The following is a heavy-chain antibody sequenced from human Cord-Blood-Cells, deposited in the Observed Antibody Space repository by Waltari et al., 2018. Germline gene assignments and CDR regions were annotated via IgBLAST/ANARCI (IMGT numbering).Heavy chain of an antibody. CDR3: VVVKPPYSSPFVAFDI. V-gene: IGHV1-69*01. CDR1: GATFSSYA. J-gene: IGHJ3*02. Sequence: QVQLVQSEAEVKKPGSSVQVSCKASGATFSSYAISWVRQAPGQGLEWMGGSIRIFGTANYAQKFQGRVTITADESTSTAYMELSSLRSEDTAVYDCVVVKPPYSSPFVAFDIWGQGTMVTVSS. D-gene: IGHD6-19*01. CDR2: SIRIFGTA.